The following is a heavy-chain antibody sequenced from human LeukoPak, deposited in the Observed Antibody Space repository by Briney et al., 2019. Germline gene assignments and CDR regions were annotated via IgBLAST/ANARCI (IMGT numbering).Heavy chain of an antibody. CDR3: ARRAGAYSHPYDY. Sequence: GGSLRLSCAASGFTFSNYWMHWVRQAPGKGLVWVSRISTVESSTTYADSVKGRFTISRDNSKNTLYLQMNSLRAEDTAVYYCARRAGAYSHPYDYWGQGTLVTVSS. CDR1: GFTFSNYW. CDR2: ISTVESST. D-gene: IGHD4/OR15-4a*01. J-gene: IGHJ4*02. V-gene: IGHV3-74*01.